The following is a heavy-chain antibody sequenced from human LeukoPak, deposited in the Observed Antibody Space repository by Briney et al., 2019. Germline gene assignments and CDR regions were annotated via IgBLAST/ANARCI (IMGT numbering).Heavy chain of an antibody. CDR1: GGSLSSGDYY. CDR2: IYYSGST. Sequence: SETLSLTCTVSGGSLSSGDYYWSWIRQPPGRGLEWIGYIYYSGSTYYNPSLKSRVTISVDTSKNQFSLKLSSVTAADTAVYYCASSIAARRRAYYYYYMDVWGKGTTVTVSS. V-gene: IGHV4-30-4*01. CDR3: ASSIAARRRAYYYYYMDV. J-gene: IGHJ6*03. D-gene: IGHD6-6*01.